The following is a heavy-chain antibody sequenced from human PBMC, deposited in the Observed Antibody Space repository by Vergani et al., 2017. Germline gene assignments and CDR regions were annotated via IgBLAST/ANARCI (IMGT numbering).Heavy chain of an antibody. CDR3: ARLYRRDSSGSKYFYY. Sequence: EVQLVQSGAEVKKPGESLKISCQISGYSFTNYWIGCVRQMPGKGLEWMGIIHPADSDTRYSPSFQGQVTISVDKSISTAYLQRSSLRASDSAMYYCARLYRRDSSGSKYFYYWGQGTLVTVSS. V-gene: IGHV5-51*01. D-gene: IGHD3-22*01. CDR2: IHPADSDT. J-gene: IGHJ4*02. CDR1: GYSFTNYW.